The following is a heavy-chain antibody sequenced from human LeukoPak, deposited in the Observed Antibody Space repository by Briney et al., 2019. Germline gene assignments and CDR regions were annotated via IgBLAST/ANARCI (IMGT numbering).Heavy chain of an antibody. V-gene: IGHV3-48*03. CDR1: GFTFSSYE. J-gene: IGHJ4*02. D-gene: IGHD2-2*01. CDR3: ARDKGSASLDYFDY. Sequence: PGGSLRLSCAASGFTFSSYEMNWVRQAPGKGLEWVSYICSSGSTIYYAASVKGRFIITSDNAKNSLYLQMNSQRAEDTAVYYCARDKGSASLDYFDYWGQGTLVTVSS. CDR2: ICSSGSTI.